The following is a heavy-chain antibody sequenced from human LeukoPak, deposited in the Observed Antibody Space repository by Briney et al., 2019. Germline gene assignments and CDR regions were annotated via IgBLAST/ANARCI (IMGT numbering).Heavy chain of an antibody. J-gene: IGHJ4*02. D-gene: IGHD5-18*01. CDR1: GFTFSSYW. CDR2: ISSSSSTI. Sequence: PGGSLRLSCAASGFTFSSYWMNWVRQAPGKGLEWVSYISSSSSTIYYADSVKGRFTISRDNAKNSLYLQMNSLRAEDTAVYYCARDLGYSYGFNPVWGQGTLVTVSS. CDR3: ARDLGYSYGFNPV. V-gene: IGHV3-48*04.